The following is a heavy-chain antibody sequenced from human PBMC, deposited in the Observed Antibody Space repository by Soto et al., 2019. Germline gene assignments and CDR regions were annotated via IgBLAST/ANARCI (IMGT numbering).Heavy chain of an antibody. CDR2: INAGNGNT. V-gene: IGHV1-3*01. CDR3: ARDFSLLRCAFDI. CDR1: GYTFTSYA. J-gene: IGHJ3*02. D-gene: IGHD2-15*01. Sequence: QVQLVQSGAEVKKPGASVKVSCKASGYTFTSYAMHWVRQAPGQRLEWMGWINAGNGNTKYSQKFQGRVTITRDTSASTAYMELSSLRSEDTAVYYCARDFSLLRCAFDIWGQGTMVTVSS.